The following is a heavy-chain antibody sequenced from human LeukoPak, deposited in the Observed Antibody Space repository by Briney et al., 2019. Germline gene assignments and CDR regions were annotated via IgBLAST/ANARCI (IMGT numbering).Heavy chain of an antibody. J-gene: IGHJ3*02. CDR2: ISGSGGST. D-gene: IGHD6-6*01. V-gene: IGHV3-23*01. Sequence: PGGSLRLSCAASGFTFSSYAMSWVRQAPGKGLEWVSAISGSGGSTYYADSVKGRFTISRDNSKNTLYLQMNSLRAEDTAVYYCAKDPPSVLDSSSSAFDIWGQGTMVTVSS. CDR1: GFTFSSYA. CDR3: AKDPPSVLDSSSSAFDI.